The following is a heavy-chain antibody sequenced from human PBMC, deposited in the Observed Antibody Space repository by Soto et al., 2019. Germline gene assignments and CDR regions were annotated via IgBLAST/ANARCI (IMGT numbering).Heavy chain of an antibody. J-gene: IGHJ5*02. Sequence: SETLSLTCTVSGGSISSSSYYWGWIRQPPGKGLEWIGSIYYSGSTYYNPSLKSRVTISVDTSKNQFSLKLSSVTAADTAVYYCARTLRGWFDPWGQGTLVTVSS. CDR3: ARTLRGWFDP. D-gene: IGHD3-3*01. V-gene: IGHV4-39*01. CDR2: IYYSGST. CDR1: GGSISSSSYY.